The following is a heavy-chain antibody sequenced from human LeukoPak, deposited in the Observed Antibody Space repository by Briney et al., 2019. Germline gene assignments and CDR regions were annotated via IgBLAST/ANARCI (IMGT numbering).Heavy chain of an antibody. CDR3: ARGARNIYYFYMDV. J-gene: IGHJ6*03. Sequence: SETLSLTCTVSGGAISNIYWIWIRRPAGKGLASIERSYTSGSTDYNPSLKSRVTMSVDTSKNQFSLNVTSVTAADTAVYYCARGARNIYYFYMDVWGKGTPVTVSS. CDR1: GGAISNIY. V-gene: IGHV4-4*07. CDR2: SYTSGST.